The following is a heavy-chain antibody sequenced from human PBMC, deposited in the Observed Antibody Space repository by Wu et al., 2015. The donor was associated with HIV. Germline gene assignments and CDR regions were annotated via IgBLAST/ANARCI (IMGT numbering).Heavy chain of an antibody. V-gene: IGHV1-46*01. CDR1: GYTFTSYY. Sequence: QVQLVQSGAEVKKPGASVKVSCKASGYTFTSYYMHWVRQAPGQGLEWMGIINPSGGSTSYAQKFQGRVTMTRDTSISTAYMELSRLRSDDTAVYYCASGVVVARHPPPLMSFDIVGPRDKWSPSL. D-gene: IGHD2-15*01. J-gene: IGHJ3*02. CDR2: INPSGGST. CDR3: ASGVVVARHPPPLMSFDI.